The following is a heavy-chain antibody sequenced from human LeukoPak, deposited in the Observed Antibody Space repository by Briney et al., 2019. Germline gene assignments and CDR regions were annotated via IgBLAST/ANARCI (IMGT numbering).Heavy chain of an antibody. V-gene: IGHV1-2*04. D-gene: IGHD3-10*01. J-gene: IGHJ4*02. CDR3: ARRTTYGSGSYS. CDR2: INPNSGGT. CDR1: GYTFAGYY. Sequence: GASVKVSCKASGYTFAGYYMHWVRQAPGQGLEWMGWINPNSGGTNYAQKFQGWVTMTRDTSISTAYMELSRLRSDDTAVYYCARRTTYGSGSYSWGQGTLVTVSS.